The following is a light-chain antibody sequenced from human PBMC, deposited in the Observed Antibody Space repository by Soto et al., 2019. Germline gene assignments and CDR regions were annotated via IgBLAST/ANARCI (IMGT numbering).Light chain of an antibody. CDR1: QTISSW. Sequence: DIQMTQSPSTLSGSVGDRVTITCRASQTISSWLAWYQQKPGKAPKLLISDASSLEAGVPQRFSGSGFGTDFTLAISSLQAEDFATYFCQQHFNLSPTFGPGTRLEIK. CDR3: QQHFNLSPT. V-gene: IGKV1-5*01. J-gene: IGKJ5*01. CDR2: DAS.